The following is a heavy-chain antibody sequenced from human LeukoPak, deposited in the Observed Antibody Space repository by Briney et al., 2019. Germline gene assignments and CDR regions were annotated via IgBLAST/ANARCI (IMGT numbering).Heavy chain of an antibody. J-gene: IGHJ5*02. D-gene: IGHD2-2*01. Sequence: SETLSLTCTASGGSISSGGYYWSWIRQPPGKGLEWVGYIYHSGSTYYNPSLKSRVTISVDRSKNQFSLKLSSVTAADTAVYYCAREAVVPAATGSSEPPAASFDPWGQGTLVTVSS. CDR2: IYHSGST. CDR3: AREAVVPAATGSSEPPAASFDP. CDR1: GGSISSGGYY. V-gene: IGHV4-30-2*01.